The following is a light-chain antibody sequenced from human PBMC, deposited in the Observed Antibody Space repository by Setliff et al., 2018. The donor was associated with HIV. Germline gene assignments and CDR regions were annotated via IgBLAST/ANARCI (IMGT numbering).Light chain of an antibody. J-gene: IGLJ1*01. CDR1: SSDFGGYNY. CDR2: DVS. V-gene: IGLV2-14*03. Sequence: QSVLTQPASVSGSPGQSITIPCTGASSDFGGYNYVSWYEQHPGKAPKLMIYDVSKRPSGVSNRFSGSKSGNTASLTISGLQAEDEADYYCSSYTSRNTYVFGTGTKVTVL. CDR3: SSYTSRNTYV.